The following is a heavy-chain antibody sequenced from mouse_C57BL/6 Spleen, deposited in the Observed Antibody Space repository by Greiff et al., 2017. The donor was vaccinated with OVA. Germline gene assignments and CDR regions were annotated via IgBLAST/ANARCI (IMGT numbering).Heavy chain of an antibody. J-gene: IGHJ4*01. CDR2: INPSTGGT. CDR3: ARSDGYGAMDY. Sequence: EVKLMESGPELVKPGASVKISCKASGYSFTGYYMNWVKQSPEKSLEWIGEINPSTGGTTYNQKFKAKATLTVDKSSSTAYMQLKSLTSEDSAVYYCARSDGYGAMDYWGQGTSVTVSS. CDR1: GYSFTGYY. V-gene: IGHV1-42*01. D-gene: IGHD2-3*01.